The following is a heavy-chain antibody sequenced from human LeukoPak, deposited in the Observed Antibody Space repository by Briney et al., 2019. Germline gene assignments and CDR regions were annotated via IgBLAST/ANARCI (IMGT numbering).Heavy chain of an antibody. Sequence: KSSETLSLTCTVSGDTISSYYRSWIRQPAGKGLEWIGRICTSGNTNYNPSLRSRVTMSVDTSKNQFSLKLTSVTAADTAVYYCARAIPRRELWNLAFDIWGQGTMVTVSS. CDR1: GDTISSYY. D-gene: IGHD1-26*01. V-gene: IGHV4-4*07. CDR2: ICTSGNT. CDR3: ARAIPRRELWNLAFDI. J-gene: IGHJ3*02.